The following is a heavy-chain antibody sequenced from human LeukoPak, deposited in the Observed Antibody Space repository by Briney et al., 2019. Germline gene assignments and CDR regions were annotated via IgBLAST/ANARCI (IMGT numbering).Heavy chain of an antibody. D-gene: IGHD3-10*01. CDR3: AKDRNYGSGRDAFDI. CDR1: GFTFDDYA. J-gene: IGHJ3*02. Sequence: GGSLRLSCAASGFTFDDYAMHWVRQAPGKGLEWVSGISWNSGSIGYADSVKGRFTISRDNAKNSLYLQMNSLRAEDTALYYCAKDRNYGSGRDAFDIWGQGTMVTVSS. V-gene: IGHV3-9*01. CDR2: ISWNSGSI.